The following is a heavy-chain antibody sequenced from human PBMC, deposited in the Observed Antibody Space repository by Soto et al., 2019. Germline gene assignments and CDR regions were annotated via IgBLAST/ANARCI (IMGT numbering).Heavy chain of an antibody. J-gene: IGHJ5*02. D-gene: IGHD3-3*01. CDR3: ARGVTVFGLVSRFWFDP. CDR1: GVSISSGDYS. CDR2: IYNSGIT. Sequence: SETLSLTCTVSGVSISSGDYSWNWVRQSPGKGLEWIGHIYNSGITYYNPSLKSRVVISIDTSRNQFSLRLNSLTAADRAVYFCARGVTVFGLVSRFWFDPWGQGTVVTVSS. V-gene: IGHV4-30-4*01.